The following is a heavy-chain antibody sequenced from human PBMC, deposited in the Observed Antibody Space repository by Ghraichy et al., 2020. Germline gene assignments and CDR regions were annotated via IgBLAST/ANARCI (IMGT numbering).Heavy chain of an antibody. J-gene: IGHJ2*01. D-gene: IGHD6-13*01. Sequence: ASVKVSCKASGYTFTGYYMHWVRQAPGQGLEWVGWINPNTGGTNYAQKFQGWVTMTRDTSISTAYMELSRLTSDDTAVYHCARGGYSSSRYDYWYFDLWGRGTLVTVSS. CDR3: ARGGYSSSRYDYWYFDL. V-gene: IGHV1-2*04. CDR2: INPNTGGT. CDR1: GYTFTGYY.